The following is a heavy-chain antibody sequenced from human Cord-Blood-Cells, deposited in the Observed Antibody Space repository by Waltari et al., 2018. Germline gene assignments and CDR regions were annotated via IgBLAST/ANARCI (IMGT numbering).Heavy chain of an antibody. CDR1: GYTFTGYY. V-gene: IGHV1-2*02. D-gene: IGHD3-3*01. Sequence: QVQLVQSGAEVKKPGASVKVSCKASGYTFTGYYMHWVRQAPGQGLEWMGWSKPNSGGTNYAQKCQGRVTMTRDTSSSTAYRELSRLRSDDTAVYYSAREATIFGVVIILNAFDIWGQGTMVTVSS. CDR2: SKPNSGGT. CDR3: AREATIFGVVIILNAFDI. J-gene: IGHJ3*02.